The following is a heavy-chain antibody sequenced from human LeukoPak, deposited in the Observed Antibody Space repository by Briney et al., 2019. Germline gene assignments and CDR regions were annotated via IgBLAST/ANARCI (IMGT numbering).Heavy chain of an antibody. D-gene: IGHD2-21*01. CDR2: IYTSGST. J-gene: IGHJ4*02. CDR1: GGSISSGSYY. Sequence: SETLSLXCTVSGGSISSGSYYWSWIRQPAGKGLEWIGRIYTSGSTNYNPSLKSRVTISVDTSKNQFSLKLSSVTAADTAVYYCAGGPPWGYVVFNYWGQGTLVTVSS. V-gene: IGHV4-61*02. CDR3: AGGPPWGYVVFNY.